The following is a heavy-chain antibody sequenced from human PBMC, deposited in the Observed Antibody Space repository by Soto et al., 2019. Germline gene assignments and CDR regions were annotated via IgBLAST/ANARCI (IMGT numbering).Heavy chain of an antibody. CDR3: ARDGVGATAYFGHFDY. CDR2: IRYDGSDI. D-gene: IGHD1-26*01. Sequence: GGSLRLSCAASEIIFNGFGMHWVRQAPGKGLEWVAVIRYDGSDIHYADSVKGRFTISRDNSKNTLYLQMDSLRGEDTAVYYCARDGVGATAYFGHFDYWGQGALVTVSS. CDR1: EIIFNGFG. J-gene: IGHJ4*02. V-gene: IGHV3-33*01.